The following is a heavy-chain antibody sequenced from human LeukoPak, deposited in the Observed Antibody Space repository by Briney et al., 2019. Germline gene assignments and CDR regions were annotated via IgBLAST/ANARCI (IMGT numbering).Heavy chain of an antibody. CDR3: ARDWKTWTQLSGAFDI. J-gene: IGHJ3*02. CDR2: IYYSGST. CDR1: GGSISSSSYY. Sequence: SETLSLTCTVSGGSISSSSYYWGWIRQPPGKGLEWIGSIYYSGSTYYNPSLKSRVTISVDTSKNQFSLKLGSVTAADTAVYYCARDWKTWTQLSGAFDIWGQGTMVTVSS. V-gene: IGHV4-39*07. D-gene: IGHD5-18*01.